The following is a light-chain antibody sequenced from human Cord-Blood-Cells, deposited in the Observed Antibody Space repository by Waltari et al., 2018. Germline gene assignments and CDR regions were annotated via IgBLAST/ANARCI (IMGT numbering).Light chain of an antibody. CDR1: QSVSSN. J-gene: IGKJ1*01. V-gene: IGKV3-15*01. CDR3: QQYKNWPWT. Sequence: EIVMTQSPATLSVSPGERATLSCRARQSVSSNVAWYQQKPGQAPRLLAYGASTRATGIPARFSGSGSGTEFTLTISSLQSEDFAFYYCQQYKNWPWTFGQGTKLEIK. CDR2: GAS.